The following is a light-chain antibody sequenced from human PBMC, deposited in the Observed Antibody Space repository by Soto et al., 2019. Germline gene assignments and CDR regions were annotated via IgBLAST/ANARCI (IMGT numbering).Light chain of an antibody. Sequence: DIQMTQSPSTLSASVGERVTITCRASQSISSWLAWYQQKPGKAPKLLIYDASSLESGVPSRVSGSGSGTEFTLTISSLQPDDFATYYCQQYNSYWTFGQGTKVDIK. CDR2: DAS. CDR3: QQYNSYWT. V-gene: IGKV1-5*01. CDR1: QSISSW. J-gene: IGKJ1*01.